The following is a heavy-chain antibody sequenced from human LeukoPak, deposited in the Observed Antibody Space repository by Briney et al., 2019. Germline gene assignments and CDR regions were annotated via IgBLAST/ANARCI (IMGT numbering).Heavy chain of an antibody. CDR1: GGSFSGYY. V-gene: IGHV4-34*01. Sequence: SGTLSLTCAVYGGSFSGYYWSWIRQPPGKGLEWIGEINHSGSTNYNPSLKSRVTISVDTSKNQFSLKLSSVTAADTAVYYCARGPKYYDFWSGYYSGYFQHWGQGTLVTVSS. D-gene: IGHD3-3*01. CDR2: INHSGST. J-gene: IGHJ1*01. CDR3: ARGPKYYDFWSGYYSGYFQH.